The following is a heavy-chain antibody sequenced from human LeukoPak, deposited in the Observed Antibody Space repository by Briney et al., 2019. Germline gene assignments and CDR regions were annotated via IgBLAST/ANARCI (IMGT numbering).Heavy chain of an antibody. V-gene: IGHV3-74*01. J-gene: IGHJ4*02. CDR1: GFIFRDYW. CDR2: IDRDGSPT. Sequence: PGGSLRLSCAASGFIFRDYWMLWVRQAPGKGPIWVARIDRDGSPTIYADSVKGRFTVSRNNARNTLYLQMDDLRDDDSAVYYCAASRWSGALDFWGKGSLVTVSS. D-gene: IGHD3-3*01. CDR3: AASRWSGALDF.